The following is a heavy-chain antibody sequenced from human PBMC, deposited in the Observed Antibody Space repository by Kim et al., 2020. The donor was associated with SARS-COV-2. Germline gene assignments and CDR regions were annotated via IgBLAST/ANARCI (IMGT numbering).Heavy chain of an antibody. CDR1: GFTFSSYA. CDR3: AKDRLVLSYDRTDAFDI. J-gene: IGHJ3*02. Sequence: GGSLRLSCAASGFTFSSYAMSWVRQAPGKGLEWVSVIYSGGSSTYYADSVKGRFTISRDNSKNTLYLQMNSLRAEDTAVYYCAKDRLVLSYDRTDAFDIWGQGTMVTVSS. CDR2: IYSGGSST. V-gene: IGHV3-23*03. D-gene: IGHD3-22*01.